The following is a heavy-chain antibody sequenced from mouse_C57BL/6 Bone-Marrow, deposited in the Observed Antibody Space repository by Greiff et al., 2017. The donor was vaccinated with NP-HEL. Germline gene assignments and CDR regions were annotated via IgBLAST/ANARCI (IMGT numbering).Heavy chain of an antibody. V-gene: IGHV6-3*01. CDR2: IRLKSDNYAT. Sequence: EVQLVESGGGLVQPGGSMKLSCVASGFTFSNYWMNWVRQSPEKGLEWVAQIRLKSDNYATHYAESVKGRFTISRDDSKSSVYLQMNNLRAEDTGIYYCIYGNYWYFDVWGTGTTVTVSS. CDR1: GFTFSNYW. D-gene: IGHD2-1*01. CDR3: IYGNYWYFDV. J-gene: IGHJ1*03.